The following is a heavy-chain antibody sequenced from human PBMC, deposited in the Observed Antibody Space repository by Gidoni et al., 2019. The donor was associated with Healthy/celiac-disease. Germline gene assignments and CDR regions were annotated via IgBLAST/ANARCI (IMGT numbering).Heavy chain of an antibody. D-gene: IGHD1-26*01. CDR3: ARDRVGYYYYGMDV. CDR2: SNSDGSST. J-gene: IGHJ6*02. Sequence: EVQLVESGGGLVQPGGSLRLSCAASGFTFSSYWMHWVRQAPGKGLVWVSRSNSDGSSTSYADSVKGRFTISRDNAKNTLYLQMNSLRAEDTAVYYCARDRVGYYYYGMDVWGQGTTVTVSS. CDR1: GFTFSSYW. V-gene: IGHV3-74*01.